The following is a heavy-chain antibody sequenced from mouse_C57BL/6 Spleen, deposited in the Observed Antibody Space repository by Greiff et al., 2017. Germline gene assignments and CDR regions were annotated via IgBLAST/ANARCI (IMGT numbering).Heavy chain of an antibody. CDR1: GYTFTSYT. CDR2: LNPSRGYT. D-gene: IGHD2-4*01. Sequence: QVQLQQSGAELARPGASVTMSCKASGYTFTSYTMHWVKQRPGQGLEWIGYLNPSRGYTKYNQKFKDKATLTADNSSSTAYMQLSSLTSEDSAVYYCARGGDYDYDGRVAYWGQGTLVTVSA. V-gene: IGHV1-4*01. CDR3: ARGGDYDYDGRVAY. J-gene: IGHJ3*01.